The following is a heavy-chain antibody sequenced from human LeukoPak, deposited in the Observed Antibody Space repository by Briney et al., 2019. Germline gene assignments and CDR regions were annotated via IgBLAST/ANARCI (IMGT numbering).Heavy chain of an antibody. CDR2: IYPGDSDT. D-gene: IGHD3-22*01. Sequence: VESLKISCKGSGSNFTRYWIGWVRQMPGKGLEWMGIIYPGDSDTRYSASFQGQVTMSVDRSISSAYLQWSSLKASDTAMYYCARLSYYSDSSGNINEYFQHWGQVTPVTVSS. J-gene: IGHJ1*01. CDR1: GSNFTRYW. CDR3: ARLSYYSDSSGNINEYFQH. V-gene: IGHV5-51*01.